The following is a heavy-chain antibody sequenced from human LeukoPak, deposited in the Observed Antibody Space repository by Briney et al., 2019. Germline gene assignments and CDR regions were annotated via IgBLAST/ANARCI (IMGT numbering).Heavy chain of an antibody. Sequence: GASVKVSCKASGYTFTNYGMNWVRQAPGQGLEWMVWINTSTGNPTYAQGFTGRFLFSLDTSVSTAYLQISGLKAEDTAVYYCARDPTYSTSSWGPGDYWGQGTLVTVSS. CDR3: ARDPTYSTSSWGPGDY. V-gene: IGHV7-4-1*02. CDR1: GYTFTNYG. CDR2: INTSTGNP. J-gene: IGHJ4*02. D-gene: IGHD6-6*01.